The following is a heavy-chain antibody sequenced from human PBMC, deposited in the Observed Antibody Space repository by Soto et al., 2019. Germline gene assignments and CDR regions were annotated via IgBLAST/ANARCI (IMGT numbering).Heavy chain of an antibody. CDR2: FFYTGST. Sequence: QVQLQVSSPGLVKPSATLSLSCTVSTGSTNSFYWSWIRQPPGKGLQWLGYFFYTGSTNHNPSLKSRVTISLDMSSNQFSLRLSSVTAADTAMYYCARSRDGYNLNPIDQWGQGLLVTVSS. D-gene: IGHD5-12*01. CDR1: TGSTNSFY. CDR3: ARSRDGYNLNPIDQ. J-gene: IGHJ4*02. V-gene: IGHV4-59*01.